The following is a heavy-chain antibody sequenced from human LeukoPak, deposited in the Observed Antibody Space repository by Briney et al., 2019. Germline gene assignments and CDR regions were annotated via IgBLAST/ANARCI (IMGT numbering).Heavy chain of an antibody. Sequence: PSETLSLTCIVSGGSISSYYWSWIRQPPGKGLEWIGYIYYSGSTNYNPSLKSRVTTSVDTSKNQFSLKLSSVTAADTAVYYCARVPPLYYDSSGYYYEADAFDIWGQGTMVTVSS. CDR3: ARVPPLYYDSSGYYYEADAFDI. J-gene: IGHJ3*02. V-gene: IGHV4-59*01. CDR1: GGSISSYY. D-gene: IGHD3-22*01. CDR2: IYYSGST.